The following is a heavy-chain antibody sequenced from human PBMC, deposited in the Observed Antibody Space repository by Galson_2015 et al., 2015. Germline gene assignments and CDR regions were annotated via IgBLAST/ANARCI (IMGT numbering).Heavy chain of an antibody. CDR3: AKIYYYVSGIYYHPTAYYYGMDV. J-gene: IGHJ6*02. CDR2: ISYDGSNK. D-gene: IGHD3-10*01. Sequence: SLRLSCAASGFTFSSYGMHWVRQAPGKGLEWVAVISYDGSNKYYADSVKGRFSISRDNSKNTLYLQMNSLRAEDTAVYYCAKIYYYVSGIYYHPTAYYYGMDVWGQGTTVTVSS. V-gene: IGHV3-30*18. CDR1: GFTFSSYG.